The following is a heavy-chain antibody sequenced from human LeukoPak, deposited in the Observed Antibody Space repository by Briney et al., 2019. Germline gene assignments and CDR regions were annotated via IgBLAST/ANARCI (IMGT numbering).Heavy chain of an antibody. V-gene: IGHV3-23*01. CDR1: GFSFSAQA. CDR3: AKDLRLGDGFWVIDY. D-gene: IGHD5-24*01. CDR2: IVGNGDDV. J-gene: IGHJ4*02. Sequence: GALRLSCAASGFSFSAQAMSWVRQAPGKGLEWVSGIVGNGDDVRYADSVKGRFTISRDNSRNTLYLQMNSLRAEDTAVYYCAKDLRLGDGFWVIDYWGPGTLVTVSS.